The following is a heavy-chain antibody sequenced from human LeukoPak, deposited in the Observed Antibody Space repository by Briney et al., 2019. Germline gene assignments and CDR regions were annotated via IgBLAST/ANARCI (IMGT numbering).Heavy chain of an antibody. Sequence: PSENLSLTCTVSGGSISSSSYYWGWTRQPPGKGLEWIGSIYYSGSTYYNPSLKGRVTISVDTSKNQFSLKLSSVTAADTAVYYCARHGIYWNYFLHNWFDPWGQGTLVTVSS. J-gene: IGHJ5*02. D-gene: IGHD1-7*01. V-gene: IGHV4-39*01. CDR1: GGSISSSSYY. CDR2: IYYSGST. CDR3: ARHGIYWNYFLHNWFDP.